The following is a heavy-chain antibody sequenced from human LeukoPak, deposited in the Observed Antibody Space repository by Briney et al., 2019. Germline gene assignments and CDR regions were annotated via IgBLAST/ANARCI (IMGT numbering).Heavy chain of an antibody. J-gene: IGHJ6*03. Sequence: SETLSLTCIVSGGSISSGGYCWSWIRQHPGKGLEWIGYIYHSGSTYYNPSLRSRVTISVDTSKNQFSLNLSSVTAADTAVYFCAREGTVTPYYYYYYMDVWGKGTTVTVSS. D-gene: IGHD4-11*01. V-gene: IGHV4-31*03. CDR2: IYHSGST. CDR3: AREGTVTPYYYYYYMDV. CDR1: GGSISSGGYC.